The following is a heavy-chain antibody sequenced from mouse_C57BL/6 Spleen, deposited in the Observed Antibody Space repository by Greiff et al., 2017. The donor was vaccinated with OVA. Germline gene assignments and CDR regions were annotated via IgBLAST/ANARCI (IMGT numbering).Heavy chain of an antibody. CDR2: IYPGDGDT. V-gene: IGHV1-80*01. CDR3: ARSITGPFDY. Sequence: VHLVESGAELVKPGASVKISCKASGYAFSSYWMNWVKQRPGKGLEWIGQIYPGDGDTNYNGKFKGKATLTADKSSSTAYMQLSSLTSEDSAVYFCARSITGPFDYWGQGTTLTVSS. CDR1: GYAFSSYW. D-gene: IGHD4-1*01. J-gene: IGHJ2*01.